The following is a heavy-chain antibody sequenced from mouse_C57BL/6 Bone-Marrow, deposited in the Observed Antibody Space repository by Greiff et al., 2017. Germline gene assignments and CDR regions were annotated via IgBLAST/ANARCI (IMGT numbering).Heavy chain of an antibody. CDR3: ARSYYGLAY. CDR1: GFTFTDYY. CDR2: IRNKANGYTT. V-gene: IGHV7-3*01. D-gene: IGHD1-2*01. J-gene: IGHJ3*01. Sequence: EVHLVESGGGLVQPGGSLSLSCAASGFTFTDYYMSWVRQPPGKALEWLGFIRNKANGYTTEYSASVKGRFTISRDNSQSILYLQMNALRAEDSATYYCARSYYGLAYWGQGTLVTVSA.